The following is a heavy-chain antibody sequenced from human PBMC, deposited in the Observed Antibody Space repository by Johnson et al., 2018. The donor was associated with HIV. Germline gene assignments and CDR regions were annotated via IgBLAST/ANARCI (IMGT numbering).Heavy chain of an antibody. D-gene: IGHD2-2*01. J-gene: IGHJ3*02. CDR1: GFTFSSYG. CDR3: ARDSASDAFDI. V-gene: IGHV3-30*19. Sequence: QVQLVESGGGVVQPGGSLRLSCAASGFTFSSYGMHWVRQAPGKGLEWVAVISYDRSNKYYADSVKGRFTISRENAKNSLYLQMNSLRAGDTAVYYCARDSASDAFDIWGQGTVVTVSS. CDR2: ISYDRSNK.